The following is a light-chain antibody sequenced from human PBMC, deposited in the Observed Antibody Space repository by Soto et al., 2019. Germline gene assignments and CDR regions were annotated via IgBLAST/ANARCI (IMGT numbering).Light chain of an antibody. V-gene: IGLV2-8*01. Sequence: QSALTQPPSASGSPGQSVTISCTGAISDVSGYNYVSWYQQHPGKAPKLMIYGVSQRPSGVPDRFSGSQSGNTASLTVSGLQAEDEADYYCSSYAGSNNVVFGGGTQLTVL. CDR2: GVS. J-gene: IGLJ7*01. CDR3: SSYAGSNNVV. CDR1: ISDVSGYNY.